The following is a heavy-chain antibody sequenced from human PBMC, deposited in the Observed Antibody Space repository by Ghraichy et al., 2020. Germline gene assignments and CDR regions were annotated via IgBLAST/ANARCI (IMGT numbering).Heavy chain of an antibody. D-gene: IGHD5-18*01. CDR3: ARRRELWSAAEGDAFDM. Sequence: SETLSLTCAVYVGSFSGYYWSWIRQPPGKGLEWIGEINPTGSTNNSPSLKSRLTMLVDTSKNQFSLKLKSVTAADTAVYYCARRRELWSAAEGDAFDMWGHRTMVPVAS. V-gene: IGHV4-34*01. CDR2: INPTGST. CDR1: VGSFSGYY. J-gene: IGHJ3*02.